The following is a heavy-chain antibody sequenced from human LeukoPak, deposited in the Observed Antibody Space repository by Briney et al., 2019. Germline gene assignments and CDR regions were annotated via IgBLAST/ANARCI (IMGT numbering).Heavy chain of an antibody. CDR3: AKDLYGGNGGGLGY. V-gene: IGHV3-21*04. CDR1: GFTFSSYS. D-gene: IGHD4-23*01. J-gene: IGHJ4*02. CDR2: ISSSSSYI. Sequence: PGGSLRLSCAASGFTFSSYSMNWVRQAPGKGLEWVSSISSSSSYIYYADSVKGRFTISRDNAKNSLYLQMNSLRAEDTALYYCAKDLYGGNGGGLGYWGQGTLVTVSS.